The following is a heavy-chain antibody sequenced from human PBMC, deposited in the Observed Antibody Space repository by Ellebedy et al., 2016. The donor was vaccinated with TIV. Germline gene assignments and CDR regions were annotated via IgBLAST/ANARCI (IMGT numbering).Heavy chain of an antibody. V-gene: IGHV4-59*13. CDR2: IYYSGST. J-gene: IGHJ4*02. CDR1: GGSISSYY. D-gene: IGHD5-24*01. CDR3: ARGGDGYPFDY. Sequence: SETLSLXXTVSGGSISSYYWSWIRQPPGKGLEWIGYIYYSGSTYYNPSLKSRVTISVDTSKNQFSLKLSSVTAADTAVYYCARGGDGYPFDYWGQGTLVTVSS.